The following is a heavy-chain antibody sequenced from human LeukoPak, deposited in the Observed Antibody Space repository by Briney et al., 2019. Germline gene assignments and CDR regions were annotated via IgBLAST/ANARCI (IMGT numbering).Heavy chain of an antibody. V-gene: IGHV1-8*01. CDR2: MNPNSGNT. Sequence: GASVKVSCKXSGYTFTSYDINWVRQATGQGLEWMGWMNPNSGNTGYAQKFQGRVTMTRNTSISTAYMELSSLRSEDTAVYYCARGPDYYYYMDVWGKGTTVTVSS. CDR1: GYTFTSYD. CDR3: ARGPDYYYYMDV. J-gene: IGHJ6*03.